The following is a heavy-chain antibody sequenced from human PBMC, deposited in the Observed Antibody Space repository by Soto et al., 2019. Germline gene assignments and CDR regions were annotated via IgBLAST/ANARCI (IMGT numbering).Heavy chain of an antibody. V-gene: IGHV3-30*07. Sequence: SLEGRFTISRDNSKNTLYLQMNSLRAEDTAVYYGARDPGKAEAIDYWGPGTLVIVSS. CDR3: ARDPGKAEAIDY. J-gene: IGHJ4*01.